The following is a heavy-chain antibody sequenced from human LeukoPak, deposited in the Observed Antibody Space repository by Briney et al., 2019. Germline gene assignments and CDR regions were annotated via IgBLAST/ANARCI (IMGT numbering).Heavy chain of an antibody. CDR1: GFIFSSYA. J-gene: IGHJ4*02. D-gene: IGHD6-19*01. V-gene: IGHV3-30-3*01. CDR2: ISYDGSNK. CDR3: ARDLDSSGWYDY. Sequence: GGSLRLSCAASGFIFSSYAMHWVRQAPGKGLEWVAVISYDGSNKYYADSVKGRFTISRDNSKNTLYLQMNSLRAEDTAVYYCARDLDSSGWYDYWGQGTLVTVSS.